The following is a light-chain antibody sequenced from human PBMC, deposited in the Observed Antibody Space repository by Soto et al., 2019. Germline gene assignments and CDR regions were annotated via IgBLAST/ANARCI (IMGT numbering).Light chain of an antibody. V-gene: IGKV1-39*01. CDR3: QQTFYMPRT. Sequence: DIQMTQSPPSLSASVGDRVTITCRASQNVWTYLNWYQQKPGKAPRLLLYGASDLEDGVPARFSGSGSGTDFTLTISSLQPEDYATYYCQQTFYMPRTFGQGTKVDIK. CDR1: QNVWTY. CDR2: GAS. J-gene: IGKJ2*01.